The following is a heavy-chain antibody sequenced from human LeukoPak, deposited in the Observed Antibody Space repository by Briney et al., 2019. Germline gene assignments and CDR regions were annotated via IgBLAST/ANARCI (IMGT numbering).Heavy chain of an antibody. V-gene: IGHV3-21*01. CDR1: GFTFSSYS. D-gene: IGHD3-3*01. CDR3: ARIGNGYDFDY. Sequence: GGSLRLSCAASGFTFSSYSMNWARQAPGKGLEWVSSISSSSSYIYYADSVKGRFTISRDNAKSSLYLQMNSLRAEDTAVYYCARIGNGYDFDYWGQGTLVTVSS. CDR2: ISSSSSYI. J-gene: IGHJ4*02.